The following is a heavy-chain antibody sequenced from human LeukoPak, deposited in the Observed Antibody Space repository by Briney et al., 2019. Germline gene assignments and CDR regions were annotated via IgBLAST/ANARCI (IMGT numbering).Heavy chain of an antibody. CDR1: GGSISSGGYS. V-gene: IGHV4-30-4*07. D-gene: IGHD5-12*01. CDR2: IYYSGST. Sequence: PSETLSLTCAVSGGSISSGGYSWSWIRQPPGKGLEWIWYIYYSGSTYYNPSLKSRVTISVDTSKNQFSLKLISVTAADTAVYYYARDGGYAAFDIWGQGTMVTVSS. CDR3: ARDGGYAAFDI. J-gene: IGHJ3*02.